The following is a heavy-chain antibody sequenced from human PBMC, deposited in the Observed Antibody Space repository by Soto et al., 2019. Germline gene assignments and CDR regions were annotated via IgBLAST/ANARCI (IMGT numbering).Heavy chain of an antibody. CDR3: ARGRGYSGDDHYYYFDMDV. Sequence: QVQLVQSGAEVKKPGSSVKVSCKASGGTFNNYPITWVRQAPGEGLEWMGGSIPIFGTANYAQKFQGRVTISVDESTSTAYMELSSLRSEDTAVYYCARGRGYSGDDHYYYFDMDVWGQGTTVTASS. CDR1: GGTFNNYP. CDR2: SIPIFGTA. D-gene: IGHD5-12*01. V-gene: IGHV1-69*01. J-gene: IGHJ6*02.